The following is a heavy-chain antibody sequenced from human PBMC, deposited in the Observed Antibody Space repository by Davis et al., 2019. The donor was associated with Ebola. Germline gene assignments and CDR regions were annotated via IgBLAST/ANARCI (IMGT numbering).Heavy chain of an antibody. D-gene: IGHD3-3*01. CDR1: GFSLSNARMG. V-gene: IGHV2-26*01. J-gene: IGHJ4*02. Sequence: SGPTLVKPTETLTLTCTVSGFSLSNARMGVSWIRQPPGKALEWLAHIFSNDEKSYSTSLKSRPTISKDTSKSQVVLTMTNMDPVDTATYYCARIKGVVYNSFDYWGQGTLVTVSS. CDR3: ARIKGVVYNSFDY. CDR2: IFSNDEK.